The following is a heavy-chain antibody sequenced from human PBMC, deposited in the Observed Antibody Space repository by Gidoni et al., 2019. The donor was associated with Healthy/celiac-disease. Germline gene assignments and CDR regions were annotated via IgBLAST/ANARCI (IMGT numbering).Heavy chain of an antibody. Sequence: QLPLQESGPGLVKPSETLSLTCTVSGGSIRRSSYYWGWIRQPPGKGLEWIGSIYSSGSTYYNPSLKSRVTISVDTSKNQFSLKLSSVTAADTAVYYCARHAGKVVINWFDHWGQGTLVTVSS. CDR2: IYSSGST. V-gene: IGHV4-39*01. D-gene: IGHD3-22*01. CDR3: ARHAGKVVINWFDH. J-gene: IGHJ5*02. CDR1: GGSIRRSSYY.